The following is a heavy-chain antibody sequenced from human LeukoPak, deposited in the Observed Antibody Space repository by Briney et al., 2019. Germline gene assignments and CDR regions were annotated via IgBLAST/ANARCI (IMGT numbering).Heavy chain of an antibody. J-gene: IGHJ3*02. V-gene: IGHV3-11*01. Sequence: PGGSLRLSCAASGFIFSDYFMTWIRQAPGKGLEYISYISSSGSTISYADSVKGRFTISRDNAKNSLFLQINSLTADDTAVYYCARFGAPWGAFDIWGQGTMVTVSS. CDR2: ISSSGSTI. CDR3: ARFGAPWGAFDI. CDR1: GFIFSDYF. D-gene: IGHD3-10*01.